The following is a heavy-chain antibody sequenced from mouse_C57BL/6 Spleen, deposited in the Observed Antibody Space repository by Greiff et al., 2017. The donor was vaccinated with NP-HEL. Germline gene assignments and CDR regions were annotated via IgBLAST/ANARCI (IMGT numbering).Heavy chain of an antibody. CDR3: AREGASHAMDY. CDR2: IYPRSGNT. J-gene: IGHJ4*01. CDR1: GYTFTSYG. Sequence: QVQLKESGAELARPGASVKLSCKASGYTFTSYGISWVKQSTGKGLEWIGEIYPRSGNTCYNEKFKGKATLTADKSSSTADMELHSLTSEDSAVYFCAREGASHAMDYWGQGTSVTVSS. V-gene: IGHV1-81*01.